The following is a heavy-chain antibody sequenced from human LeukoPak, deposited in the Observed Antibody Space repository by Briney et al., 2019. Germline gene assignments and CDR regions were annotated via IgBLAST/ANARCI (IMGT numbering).Heavy chain of an antibody. CDR1: GFTFSSYA. Sequence: PGGSLRLSCAASGFTFSSYAMQWVRQAPGKGLEWVAVISYDGSNKYYADSVKGRFTISRDNAKSTLYLQMNGLRAEDTAVYYCARGPGSSGGAYVGDYWGHGTLVTVSS. V-gene: IGHV3-30*14. CDR3: ARGPGSSGGAYVGDY. J-gene: IGHJ4*01. CDR2: ISYDGSNK. D-gene: IGHD3-22*01.